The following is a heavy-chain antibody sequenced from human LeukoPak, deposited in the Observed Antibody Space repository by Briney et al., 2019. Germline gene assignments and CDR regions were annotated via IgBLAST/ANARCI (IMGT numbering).Heavy chain of an antibody. CDR1: GYTLTELS. CDR3: ATLRYFDWLFIQYHFDY. CDR2: FDPEDGET. D-gene: IGHD3-9*01. Sequence: ASVKVSCKVSGYTLTELSMHWVRQAPGKGLEWMGGFDPEDGETIYAQKFQGRVTMTEDTSTDTAYMELSSLRSEDTAVYYCATLRYFDWLFIQYHFDYWGQGTLVTVSS. J-gene: IGHJ4*02. V-gene: IGHV1-24*01.